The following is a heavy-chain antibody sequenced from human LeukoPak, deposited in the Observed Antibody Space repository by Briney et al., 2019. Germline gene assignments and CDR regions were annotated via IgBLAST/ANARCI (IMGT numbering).Heavy chain of an antibody. D-gene: IGHD3-22*01. Sequence: EGSLRLSCAASGFTFSSYAMSWVRQAPGKGLEWVSAISGSGGSTYYADSVKGRFTISRDNSKNTLYLQMNSLRAEDTAVYYCAKDPLYYYDSSGWGDYWGQGTLVTVSS. CDR1: GFTFSSYA. J-gene: IGHJ4*02. V-gene: IGHV3-23*01. CDR2: ISGSGGST. CDR3: AKDPLYYYDSSGWGDY.